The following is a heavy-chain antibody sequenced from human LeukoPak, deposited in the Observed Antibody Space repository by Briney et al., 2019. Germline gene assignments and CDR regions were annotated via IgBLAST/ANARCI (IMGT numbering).Heavy chain of an antibody. D-gene: IGHD2/OR15-2a*01. CDR3: ARLRYCNRASAHNRPKDGFEI. CDR2: IYPGDSDT. J-gene: IGHJ3*02. V-gene: IGHV5-51*01. Sequence: GESLKISCRGSGYNFDNYWMGWVRQMPGKGLEWMGIIYPGDSDTRYRPSFKGQVTLSADKSITTAYLQWSSLKASDTAMYCCARLRYCNRASAHNRPKDGFEIWGQGTMVTVSS. CDR1: GYNFDNYW.